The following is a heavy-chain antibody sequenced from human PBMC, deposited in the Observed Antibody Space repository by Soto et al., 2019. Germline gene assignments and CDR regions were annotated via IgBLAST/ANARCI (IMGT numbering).Heavy chain of an antibody. CDR3: ARAGQYYDSSGYAN. Sequence: QVKLVQSGTEVKKPGASMKVSCKASGYSFGTSGISWVRQAPGQGLEWMGWISAYNGNTNYEHKLQDRVTMTTDTSTNTAYLELRSLRSDDTAVYYCARAGQYYDSSGYANWGQGTLVTVSS. D-gene: IGHD3-22*01. J-gene: IGHJ4*02. CDR1: GYSFGTSG. V-gene: IGHV1-18*01. CDR2: ISAYNGNT.